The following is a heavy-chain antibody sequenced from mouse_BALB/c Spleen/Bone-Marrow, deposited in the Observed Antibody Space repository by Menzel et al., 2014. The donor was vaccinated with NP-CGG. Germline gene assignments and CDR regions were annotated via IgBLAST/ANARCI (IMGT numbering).Heavy chain of an antibody. Sequence: EVQLQQSGPSLVKPSQTLSLTCSVTGDSITSGYWNWIRKFPANKLEYMGYINFSGSTYYNPSLKSRISITRDTSKNQYYLQLNSVTTEDTATYYCASVGPTMITYYAMDYWGQGTSVTVSS. D-gene: IGHD2-4*01. CDR1: GDSITSGY. CDR3: ASVGPTMITYYAMDY. V-gene: IGHV3-8*02. CDR2: INFSGST. J-gene: IGHJ4*01.